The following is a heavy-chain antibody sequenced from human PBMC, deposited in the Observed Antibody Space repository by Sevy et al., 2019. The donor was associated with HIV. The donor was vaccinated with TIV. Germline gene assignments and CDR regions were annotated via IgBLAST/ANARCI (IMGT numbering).Heavy chain of an antibody. CDR3: ARVIGDYFSGAFDI. CDR2: ISSSSSTI. D-gene: IGHD4-17*01. V-gene: IGHV3-48*01. CDR1: GFTFSSYS. J-gene: IGHJ3*02. Sequence: GGSLRLSCAASGFTFSSYSMNWVRQAPGKGLEWVSYISSSSSTIYYADSVKGRFTISRDNAKNSLYLQMNSLRAEDTAVYYCARVIGDYFSGAFDIWGQGTMVTVSS.